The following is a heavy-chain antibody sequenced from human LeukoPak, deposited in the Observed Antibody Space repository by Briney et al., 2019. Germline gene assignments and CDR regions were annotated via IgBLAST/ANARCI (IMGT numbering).Heavy chain of an antibody. CDR1: GFTVSSNY. D-gene: IGHD4-23*01. J-gene: IGHJ4*02. V-gene: IGHV3-66*01. CDR3: ARTTTVVTRPVVYFFDY. CDR2: IYSGGST. Sequence: GGSLRLSCAASGFTVSSNYMSWVRQAPGKGVEWVSVIYSGGSTYYADSVKGRFTISRDNSKNTLYLQMNRLRAEDTAVYYCARTTTVVTRPVVYFFDYWGQGTLVTVSS.